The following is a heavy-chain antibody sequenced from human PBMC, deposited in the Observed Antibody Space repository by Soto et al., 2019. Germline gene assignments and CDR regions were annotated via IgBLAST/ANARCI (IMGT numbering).Heavy chain of an antibody. V-gene: IGHV2-5*01. D-gene: IGHD4-4*01. Sequence: SGPTLVKPTQTLTLTCTFSGFSLSTSGVGVGWIRQPPGKALEWLALIYWNDDKRYSPSLKSRLTITKVTSKNQVVLTMTNMDPVDTATYYCAHTFYSNSLFDYWGQGTLVTVSS. J-gene: IGHJ4*02. CDR2: IYWNDDK. CDR1: GFSLSTSGVG. CDR3: AHTFYSNSLFDY.